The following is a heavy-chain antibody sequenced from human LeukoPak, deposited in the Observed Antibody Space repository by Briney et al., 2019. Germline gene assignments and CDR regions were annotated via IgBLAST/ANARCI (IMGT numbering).Heavy chain of an antibody. Sequence: PGRSLRLSCATPGFTFSRYGMHWVRQAPGKGPEWGAVISYDGSNKYYADSVKGRFTISRDNSKNTLYLQMNSLRAEDTAVYYCAKDYRIQLWFSPSYYYYGMDVWGKGTTVTVS. CDR1: GFTFSRYG. CDR3: AKDYRIQLWFSPSYYYYGMDV. J-gene: IGHJ6*04. D-gene: IGHD5-18*01. CDR2: ISYDGSNK. V-gene: IGHV3-30*18.